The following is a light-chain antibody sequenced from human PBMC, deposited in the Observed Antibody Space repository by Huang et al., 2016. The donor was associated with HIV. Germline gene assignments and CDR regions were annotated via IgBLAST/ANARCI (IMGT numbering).Light chain of an antibody. CDR2: AAS. J-gene: IGKJ4*01. CDR3: QQRYSNSRLT. CDR1: QSIGTY. V-gene: IGKV1-39*01. Sequence: DIQMTQSPSSLSASLGDRVTVTCRASQSIGTYLNWYQQKSGKAPKLLIFAASTLVSGVPSRYSGSGSGTDFALTISGLQPEDFAVYYCQQRYSNSRLTFGGGTKVEIK.